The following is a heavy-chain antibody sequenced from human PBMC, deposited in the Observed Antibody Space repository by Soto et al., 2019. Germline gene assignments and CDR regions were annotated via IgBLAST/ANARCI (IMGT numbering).Heavy chain of an antibody. CDR1: GFTFSSYA. CDR2: ISYDGSNK. CDR3: ARPLWSDDYNWGYFDL. J-gene: IGHJ2*01. D-gene: IGHD4-4*01. V-gene: IGHV3-30-3*01. Sequence: QVQLVESGGGVVQPGRSLRLSCAASGFTFSSYAMHWVRQAPGKGLEWVAVISYDGSNKDYADSVKGRFTISRNNSKNTLYLQMNSLRLEDTAVYYCARPLWSDDYNWGYFDLWGRGTLVTVSS.